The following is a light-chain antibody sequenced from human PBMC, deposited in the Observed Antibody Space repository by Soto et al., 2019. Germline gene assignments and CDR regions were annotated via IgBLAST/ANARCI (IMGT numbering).Light chain of an antibody. V-gene: IGKV3-11*01. CDR2: DAS. J-gene: IGKJ4*01. CDR3: QPRCDWPLT. CDR1: QSVSSQ. Sequence: EIVLTQSPATLSLSPGERATLSCRASQSVSSQLAWYQQKPGQAPRLLIYDASNRATGIPARFSGSGSATDFTLTISNLEPEDFEVYYCQPRCDWPLTLGGGTKVDIK.